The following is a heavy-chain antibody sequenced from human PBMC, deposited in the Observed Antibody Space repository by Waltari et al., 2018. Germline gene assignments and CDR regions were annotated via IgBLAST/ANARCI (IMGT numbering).Heavy chain of an antibody. CDR2: IYSGGST. CDR3: ARVRGHYYYYYGMDV. Sequence: EVQLVESGGGLIQPGGSLRLSCAASGFTVSSNYMSWVRQAPGKGLDWVSVIYSGGSTYYADSVKGRFTISRDNSKNTLYLQMNSLRSEDTAVYYCARVRGHYYYYYGMDVWGQGTTVTVSS. V-gene: IGHV3-53*01. J-gene: IGHJ6*02. CDR1: GFTVSSNY.